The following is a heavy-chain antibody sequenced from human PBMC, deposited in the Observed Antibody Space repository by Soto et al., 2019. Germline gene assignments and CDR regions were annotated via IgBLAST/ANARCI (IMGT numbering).Heavy chain of an antibody. CDR2: ITGSGDTT. CDR1: GFTFSRYA. Sequence: GGSLRLSCAASGFTFSRYAMSWVRQAPGKGLEWVSGITGSGDTTNYADSVKGRFTISRDNSKNTLYPQLNTLRAEDTAIYYCAKAHLGYCSGDNCYFDSWGQGNLVTVSS. D-gene: IGHD2-15*01. J-gene: IGHJ4*02. CDR3: AKAHLGYCSGDNCYFDS. V-gene: IGHV3-23*01.